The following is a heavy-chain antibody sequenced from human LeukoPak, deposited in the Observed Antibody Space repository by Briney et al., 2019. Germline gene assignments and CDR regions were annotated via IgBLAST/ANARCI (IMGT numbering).Heavy chain of an antibody. CDR3: ARAKKASFDP. Sequence: PSETLSLTCAVYGGSFSGNYWSWIRQPPGKGLEWIGEINHSGSTNYNPSLKSRVTISVDTSKNQFSLKLSSVTAADTAVYYCARAKKASFDPWGQGTLVTVSS. J-gene: IGHJ5*02. CDR1: GGSFSGNY. V-gene: IGHV4-34*01. CDR2: INHSGST.